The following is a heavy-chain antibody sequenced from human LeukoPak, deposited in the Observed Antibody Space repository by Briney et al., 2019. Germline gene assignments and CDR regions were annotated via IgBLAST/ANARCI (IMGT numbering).Heavy chain of an antibody. CDR2: IYYSGST. Sequence: SETLSLTCTVSGVSISSYYWSWIRQPPGKGLEWIGYIYYSGSTNYNPSLKSRVTISVDTSKNQFSLKLSSVTAADTAVYYCARRPQRSYYYDGMDVWGQGTTVTVSS. J-gene: IGHJ6*02. CDR1: GVSISSYY. V-gene: IGHV4-59*01. CDR3: ARRPQRSYYYDGMDV. D-gene: IGHD6-25*01.